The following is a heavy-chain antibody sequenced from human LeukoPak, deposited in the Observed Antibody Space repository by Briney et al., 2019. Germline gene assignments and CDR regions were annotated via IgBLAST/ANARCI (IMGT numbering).Heavy chain of an antibody. D-gene: IGHD1-26*01. Sequence: GGSLRLSCAASGFTFRDYWMNWVRQAPGKGLEWVASIKQDGSEKYYVDSVKGRFTISRDNAKNSLYLQMNSLRAEDTAVYYCARDGTSIVGSLEYWGQGTLVTVSS. CDR1: GFTFRDYW. CDR2: IKQDGSEK. V-gene: IGHV3-7*05. J-gene: IGHJ4*02. CDR3: ARDGTSIVGSLEY.